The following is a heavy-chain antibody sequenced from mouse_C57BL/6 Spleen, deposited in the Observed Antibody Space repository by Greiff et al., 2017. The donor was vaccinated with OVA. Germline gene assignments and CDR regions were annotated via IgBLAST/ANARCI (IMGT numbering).Heavy chain of an antibody. V-gene: IGHV5-9*01. J-gene: IGHJ2*01. Sequence: EVKLQESGGGLVKPGGSLKLSCAASGFTFSSYTMSWVRQTPEKRLEWVATISGGGGNTYYPDSVKGRFTISRDNAKNTLYRQMSSLRSEDTALDYCARSNWDGDYFDYWGTGTTLTVSS. CDR3: ARSNWDGDYFDY. CDR1: GFTFSSYT. D-gene: IGHD4-1*01. CDR2: ISGGGGNT.